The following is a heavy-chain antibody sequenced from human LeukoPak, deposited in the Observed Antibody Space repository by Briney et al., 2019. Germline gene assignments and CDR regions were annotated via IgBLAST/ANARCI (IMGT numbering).Heavy chain of an antibody. D-gene: IGHD6-13*01. V-gene: IGHV4-59*01. CDR2: LYYSGST. J-gene: IGHJ4*02. CDR3: ARSPGYSSSWYRRDFDY. Sequence: PSETLSLTCTVSGGSISSYYWSWIRQPPGKGLEWIRYLYYSGSTNYNPSLKSRVTISVDTSKNQFSLKLSSVTAADTAVYYCARSPGYSSSWYRRDFDYWGQGTLVTVSS. CDR1: GGSISSYY.